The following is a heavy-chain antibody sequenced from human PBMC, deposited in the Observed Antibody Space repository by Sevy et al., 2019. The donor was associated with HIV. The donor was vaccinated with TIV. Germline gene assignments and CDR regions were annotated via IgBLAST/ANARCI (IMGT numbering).Heavy chain of an antibody. D-gene: IGHD6-13*01. Sequence: GGSLRLSCAASGFTVSSNYMSWVRQAPGKGLEWVSVIYSGGSTYYADSVKGRFTISRDNSKNTRYLQMNSLRAEDTAVYYCARGGVAAAGNDYWGQGTLVTVSS. CDR3: ARGGVAAAGNDY. CDR1: GFTVSSNY. J-gene: IGHJ4*02. CDR2: IYSGGST. V-gene: IGHV3-53*01.